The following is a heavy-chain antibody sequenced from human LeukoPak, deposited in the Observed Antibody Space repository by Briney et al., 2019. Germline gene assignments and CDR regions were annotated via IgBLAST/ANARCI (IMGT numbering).Heavy chain of an antibody. CDR1: GGSFSGYY. J-gene: IGHJ3*02. V-gene: IGHV4-34*01. CDR2: INHSGST. D-gene: IGHD3-16*01. Sequence: PSETLSLTCAVYGGSFSGYYWSWIRQPPGKGLEWIGEINHSGSTNYNPSLKSRVTISVDTSKNQFSLKLSSVTAADTAVYYCARALTDHDAFDIWGQGTMVTVSS. CDR3: ARALTDHDAFDI.